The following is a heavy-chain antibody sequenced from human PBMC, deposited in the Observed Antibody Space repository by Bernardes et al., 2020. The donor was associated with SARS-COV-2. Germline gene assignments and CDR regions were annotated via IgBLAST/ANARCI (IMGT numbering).Heavy chain of an antibody. J-gene: IGHJ4*02. CDR2: ITDSGDST. CDR1: GFTFSTYT. Sequence: VWSLILSCEASGFTFSTYTMNWVRQAPGKGLEWVSTITDSGDSTYYADSVKGRFTISRDNSKDRLYLQMNSLRAEDTAVYFCAKRRVEWELLHYFDSWGQGTLVTVSS. D-gene: IGHD1-26*01. V-gene: IGHV3-23*01. CDR3: AKRRVEWELLHYFDS.